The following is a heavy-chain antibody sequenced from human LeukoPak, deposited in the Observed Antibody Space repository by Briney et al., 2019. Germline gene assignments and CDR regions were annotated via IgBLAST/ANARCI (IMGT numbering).Heavy chain of an antibody. V-gene: IGHV3-23*01. CDR3: AKHKENYGDSCPDDY. D-gene: IGHD4-17*01. CDR2: ISGSGGST. J-gene: IGHJ4*02. Sequence: PGGSLRLSCAASGFTFRSYAISWVRQAPGKGLEWVSAISGSGGSTHYADSVKGRFTISRDSSKSTLYLQMNSLRAEDTAVYYCAKHKENYGDSCPDDYWGQGTLVTVSS. CDR1: GFTFRSYA.